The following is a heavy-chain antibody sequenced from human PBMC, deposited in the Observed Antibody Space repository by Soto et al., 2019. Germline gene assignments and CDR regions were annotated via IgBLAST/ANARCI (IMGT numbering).Heavy chain of an antibody. V-gene: IGHV1-8*01. CDR1: GYTFTSYD. J-gene: IGHJ6*03. Sequence: QVQLVQSGAEVKKPGASVKVSCKASGYTFTSYDINWVRQATGQGLEWMGWMNPNSGNTGYAQKFQGRVTMTRNTSISTAYMELSSLRSEDTAVYYCARGAEVVAATRAYYYYYMAVWGKGTTVTVSS. D-gene: IGHD2-15*01. CDR2: MNPNSGNT. CDR3: ARGAEVVAATRAYYYYYMAV.